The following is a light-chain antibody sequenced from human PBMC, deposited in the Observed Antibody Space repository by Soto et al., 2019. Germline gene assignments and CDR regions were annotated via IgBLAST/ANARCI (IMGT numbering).Light chain of an antibody. CDR3: QQYGSSPPWT. J-gene: IGKJ1*01. CDR1: QSIGSTY. Sequence: EVVLTQSPGTLSLSPGERATLSCRASQSIGSTYLAWYQQKPGQAPRLLMYGASGRATGIPDRFSGSGSGTDFTLTISRLEPEDFAFYYCQQYGSSPPWTFGQGTKVEIK. CDR2: GAS. V-gene: IGKV3-20*01.